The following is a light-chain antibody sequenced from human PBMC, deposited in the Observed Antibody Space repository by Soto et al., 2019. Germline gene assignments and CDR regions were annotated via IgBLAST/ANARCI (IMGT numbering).Light chain of an antibody. CDR3: QVWDSTSDHYG. J-gene: IGLJ1*01. CDR2: DDS. Sequence: SYELTQPPSVSVAPGQTARITCGGSNLGSKSVHWYQQKPGQAPVLVVYDDSDRPSGIPERFSGSNSGNTATLTISRVEAGDEADYYCQVWDSTSDHYGFGTGTKVTVL. V-gene: IGLV3-21*02. CDR1: NLGSKS.